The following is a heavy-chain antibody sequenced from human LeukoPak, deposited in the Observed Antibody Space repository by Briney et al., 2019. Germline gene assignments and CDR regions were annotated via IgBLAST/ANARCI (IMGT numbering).Heavy chain of an antibody. CDR2: IYPGDSDT. Sequence: GESLKISCKGSGYSFTSYWIGWVRQMPGKGLEWMGIIYPGDSDTRHSPPFQGQVTISADKSISTAYLQWSSLKASDTAMYYCARSHVSSGSYFFDYWGQGTLVTVSS. V-gene: IGHV5-51*01. J-gene: IGHJ4*02. CDR3: ARSHVSSGSYFFDY. D-gene: IGHD3-10*01. CDR1: GYSFTSYW.